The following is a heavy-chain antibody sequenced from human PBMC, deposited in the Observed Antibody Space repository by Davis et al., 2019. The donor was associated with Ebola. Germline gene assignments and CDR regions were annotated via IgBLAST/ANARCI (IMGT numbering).Heavy chain of an antibody. D-gene: IGHD2/OR15-2a*01. CDR1: SGSFSGYF. CDR3: ARGRPFF. Sequence: SETLSFTCAVYSGSFSGYFWSWIRQPPGKGLEWIGEINRSGSTNYNPSLKSRVTISVDTSKNQFSLKLSSVTAADTAVYYCARGRPFFWGQGTLVTVSS. CDR2: INRSGST. V-gene: IGHV4-34*01. J-gene: IGHJ4*02.